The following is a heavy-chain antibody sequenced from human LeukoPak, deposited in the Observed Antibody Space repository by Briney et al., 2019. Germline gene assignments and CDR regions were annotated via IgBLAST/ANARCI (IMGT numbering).Heavy chain of an antibody. CDR1: GYTFTGYY. D-gene: IGHD1-26*01. Sequence: GASVKVSCKASGYTFTGYYMHWVRQAPGQGLEWMGWINPNSGGTNYAQKFQGRVTMTRDTSISTDYMELSRLRSDDTAVYYCARGFSDLVGATFHLDYWGQGTLVTVSS. J-gene: IGHJ4*02. CDR3: ARGFSDLVGATFHLDY. CDR2: INPNSGGT. V-gene: IGHV1-2*02.